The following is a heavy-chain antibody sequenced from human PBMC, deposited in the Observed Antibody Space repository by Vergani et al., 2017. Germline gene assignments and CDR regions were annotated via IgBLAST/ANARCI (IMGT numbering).Heavy chain of an antibody. CDR3: ARGGTTGDRSKYYYYYMDV. D-gene: IGHD7-27*01. Sequence: QVQLQESGPGLVTPSETLSLTCTVSGGSISSYYWSWIRHPPGKGLQWIGYIYYSGSTNYNPSLKSRITISVDTSKNQFSLKLSSVTAADTAVYYCARGGTTGDRSKYYYYYMDVWGKGTTVTVSS. CDR2: IYYSGST. V-gene: IGHV4-59*01. J-gene: IGHJ6*03. CDR1: GGSISSYY.